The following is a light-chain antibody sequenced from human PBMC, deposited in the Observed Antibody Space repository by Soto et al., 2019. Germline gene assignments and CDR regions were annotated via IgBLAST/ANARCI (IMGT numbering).Light chain of an antibody. CDR1: RSNIGPNF. CDR3: ATWGDSLSVEV. J-gene: IGLJ3*02. V-gene: IGLV1-47*01. Sequence: QSVLTQPPSASGTPGQNINISCSGSRSNIGPNFVYWYQQLPGAPPKLLIYRNYQRPSGVPDRFSASKSGTSMSLAISGLRSEDEALYYCATWGDSLSVEVFGGGTKLTVL. CDR2: RNY.